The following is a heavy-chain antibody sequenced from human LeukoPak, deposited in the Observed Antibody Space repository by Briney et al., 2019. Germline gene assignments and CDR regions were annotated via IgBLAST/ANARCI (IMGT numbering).Heavy chain of an antibody. Sequence: GSLRLSCGASGFIFTTYWMHWVRQAPGKGLVWVSRVNSDGSSTRYADSVKGRFTVSRDNARNTLSLQMNSLRAEDTAVYYCARGDYGGDSNAFDIWGPGTMVTVSS. CDR2: VNSDGSST. V-gene: IGHV3-74*01. J-gene: IGHJ3*02. CDR3: ARGDYGGDSNAFDI. CDR1: GFIFTTYW. D-gene: IGHD4-23*01.